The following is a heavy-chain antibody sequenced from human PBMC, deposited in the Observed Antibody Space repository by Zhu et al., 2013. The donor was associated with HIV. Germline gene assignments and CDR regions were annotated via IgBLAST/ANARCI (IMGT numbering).Heavy chain of an antibody. J-gene: IGHJ4*02. D-gene: IGHD2-2*01. Sequence: EVQLLESGGGLVQPGGSLRLSCAASGFTFSDYAMTWVRQAPGEGLEWVSAISGSGGSTYYADSVKGRFTISRDNSKNTLYLQMNSLRAEDTAVYYCARGGGVVPAAILVYWGQGTLVTGLL. CDR3: ARGGGVVPAAILVY. V-gene: IGHV3-23*01. CDR1: GFTFSDYA. CDR2: ISGSGGST.